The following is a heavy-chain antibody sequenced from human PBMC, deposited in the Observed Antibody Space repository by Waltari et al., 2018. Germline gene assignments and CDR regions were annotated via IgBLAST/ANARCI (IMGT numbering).Heavy chain of an antibody. J-gene: IGHJ4*02. CDR2: INAIDSDT. CDR1: GFTFNNYA. Sequence: EVQLLESGGGLVQPGGSLRLSCAASGFTFNNYAMTWVRQAPGKGLEWVSTINAIDSDTYYAGSVKGRFTISRDNSKDTLYLQLNSLRVEDTAIYYCARQFLVGGWGQGTLVTVSP. D-gene: IGHD2-15*01. CDR3: ARQFLVGG. V-gene: IGHV3-23*01.